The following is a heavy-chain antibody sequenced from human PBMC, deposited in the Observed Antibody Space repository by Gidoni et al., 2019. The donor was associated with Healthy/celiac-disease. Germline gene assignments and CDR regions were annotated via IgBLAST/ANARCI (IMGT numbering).Heavy chain of an antibody. J-gene: IGHJ6*02. Sequence: QVQLVESGGGVVQPGRSLRLSCAASGFTFSSYGMHWVRQAPGKGLEWVAVIWYDGSNKYYADSVKGRFTISRDNSKNTLYLKMNSLRAEDTAVYYCAREHWERSGYGMDVWGQGTTVTVSS. V-gene: IGHV3-33*01. CDR2: IWYDGSNK. D-gene: IGHD2-15*01. CDR3: AREHWERSGYGMDV. CDR1: GFTFSSYG.